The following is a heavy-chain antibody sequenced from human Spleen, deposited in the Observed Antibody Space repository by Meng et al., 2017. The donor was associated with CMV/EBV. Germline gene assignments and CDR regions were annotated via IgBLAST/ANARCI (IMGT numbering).Heavy chain of an antibody. D-gene: IGHD1-1*01. CDR3: ARDRYPGAFDI. CDR2: IYYSGST. CDR1: GGSISSSSYY. V-gene: IGHV4-39*07. Sequence: SETLSLTCTVSGGSISSSSYYWGWIRQPPGTGLEWIGSIYYSGSTYYNPSLKSRVTISVDTSKNQFSLKLSSVTAADTAVYYCARDRYPGAFDIWGQGTMVTVSS. J-gene: IGHJ3*02.